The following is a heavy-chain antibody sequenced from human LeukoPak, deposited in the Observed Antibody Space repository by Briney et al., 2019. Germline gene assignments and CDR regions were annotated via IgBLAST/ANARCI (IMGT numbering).Heavy chain of an antibody. CDR2: IKQDGSEK. Sequence: GGSLRLSCAASGFTFSSYWMSRVRQAPGKGLEWVANIKQDGSEKYYVDSVKGRFTISRDNAKNSLYLQMNSLRAEDTAVYYCAREEYSSSRHPHFDYWGQGTLVTVSS. CDR1: GFTFSSYW. D-gene: IGHD6-13*01. V-gene: IGHV3-7*01. J-gene: IGHJ4*02. CDR3: AREEYSSSRHPHFDY.